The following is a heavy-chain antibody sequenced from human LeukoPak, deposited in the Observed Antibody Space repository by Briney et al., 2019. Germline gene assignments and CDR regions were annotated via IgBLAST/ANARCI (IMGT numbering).Heavy chain of an antibody. CDR1: GFTFSSYW. CDR2: VNNDGSST. V-gene: IGHV3-74*01. J-gene: IGHJ4*02. Sequence: GGSLRLSRAASGFTFSSYWMHWVRQAQGKGLVWVSRVNNDGSSTIYADSVKGRFTVSRDNAKNTLYLQMNSLRAEDTAVYYCAITYTSGYFDCWGQGTLVTVSS. D-gene: IGHD5-18*01. CDR3: AITYTSGYFDC.